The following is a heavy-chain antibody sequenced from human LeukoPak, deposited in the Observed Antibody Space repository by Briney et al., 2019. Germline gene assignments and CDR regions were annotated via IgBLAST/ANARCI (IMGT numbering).Heavy chain of an antibody. V-gene: IGHV4-34*01. CDR1: GGSFSGYY. Sequence: SETLSLTCAVYGGSFSGYYWSWIRQPPGKGLEWIGEINHSGSTNYNPSLKSRVTISVDTSKNQFSLKLSSVTAADTAVYYCARYTSWDIVVVPAANTWFDPWGQGTLVTVSS. J-gene: IGHJ5*02. D-gene: IGHD2-2*01. CDR2: INHSGST. CDR3: ARYTSWDIVVVPAANTWFDP.